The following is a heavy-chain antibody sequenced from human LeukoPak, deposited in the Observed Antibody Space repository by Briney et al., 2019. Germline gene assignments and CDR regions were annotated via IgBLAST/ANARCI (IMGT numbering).Heavy chain of an antibody. CDR3: ARYVGILTGYSDY. J-gene: IGHJ4*02. V-gene: IGHV3-48*04. D-gene: IGHD3-9*01. CDR2: ISGSGSTI. Sequence: GGSLRLSCAASGFTFSNYAMNWVRQAPGKGLEWVSGISGSGSTIYYADSVKGRFTISRDNAKNSLYLQMNSLRAEDTAVYYCARYVGILTGYSDYWGRGTLVTVSS. CDR1: GFTFSNYA.